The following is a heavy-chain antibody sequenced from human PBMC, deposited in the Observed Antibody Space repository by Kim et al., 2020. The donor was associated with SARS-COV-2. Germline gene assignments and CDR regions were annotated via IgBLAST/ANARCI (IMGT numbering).Heavy chain of an antibody. CDR2: ISAYNGNT. D-gene: IGHD3-10*01. CDR3: ARDRGLITMVRGVGYYGMDV. CDR1: GYTFTSYG. V-gene: IGHV1-18*01. Sequence: ASVKVSCKASGYTFTSYGISWVRQAPGQGLEWMGWISAYNGNTNYAQKLQGRVTMTTDTSTSTAYMELRSLRSDDTAVYYCARDRGLITMVRGVGYYGMDVWGQGTTVTVSS. J-gene: IGHJ6*02.